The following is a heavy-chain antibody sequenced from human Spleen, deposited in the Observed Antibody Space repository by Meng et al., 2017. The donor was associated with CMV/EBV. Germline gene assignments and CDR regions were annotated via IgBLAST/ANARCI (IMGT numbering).Heavy chain of an antibody. CDR1: GFTFGDYA. CDR3: ARGDSSTTWLVFDY. Sequence: GESLKISCTGSGFTFGDYAMAWVRQAPGKGLEWVSYISSSGSTIYYADYVKGRFTISRDDSRNTLFLQMNSLRDEDTAVFYCARGDSSTTWLVFDYWGLGTLVTVSS. D-gene: IGHD6-13*01. V-gene: IGHV3-11*01. CDR2: ISSSGSTI. J-gene: IGHJ4*02.